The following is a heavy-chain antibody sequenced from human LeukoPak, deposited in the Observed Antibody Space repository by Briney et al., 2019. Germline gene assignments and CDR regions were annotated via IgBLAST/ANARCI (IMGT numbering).Heavy chain of an antibody. V-gene: IGHV4-59*12. Sequence: SETLSLTCTVSGGSISDYSWSWIRQPPGKGLEWIGEIYHSGSTNYNPSLKSRVTISVDKSKNQFSLKLSSVTAADTAVYYCARAVGHFDYWGQGTLVTVSS. CDR1: GGSISDYS. D-gene: IGHD1-26*01. CDR3: ARAVGHFDY. J-gene: IGHJ4*02. CDR2: IYHSGST.